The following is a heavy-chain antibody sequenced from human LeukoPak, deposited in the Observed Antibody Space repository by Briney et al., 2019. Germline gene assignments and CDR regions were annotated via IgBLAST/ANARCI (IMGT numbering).Heavy chain of an antibody. CDR1: GYTFTGYY. Sequence: ASVKVSCKASGYTFTGYYMHWVRQAPGQGLEWMGWINPNSGGTNYAQKFQGRVTMTRNTSISTAYMELSSLRSEDTAVYYCARGTVWAPTVTYWFDPWGQGTLVTVSS. J-gene: IGHJ5*02. CDR3: ARGTVWAPTVTYWFDP. CDR2: INPNSGGT. D-gene: IGHD4-17*01. V-gene: IGHV1-2*02.